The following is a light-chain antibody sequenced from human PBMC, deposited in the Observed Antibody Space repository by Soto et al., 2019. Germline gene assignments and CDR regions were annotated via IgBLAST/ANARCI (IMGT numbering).Light chain of an antibody. J-gene: IGLJ2*01. V-gene: IGLV2-14*01. Sequence: QSALTQPASVSGSPGQSITISCTGTSSDVGGYNFVSWYQHHPGKAPKLIIYEVSNRPSGVSNRFSASKSGNTASLTISGRQDEDEADYYCSSYTNSSTLVGFGGGTKLTVL. CDR1: SSDVGGYNF. CDR3: SSYTNSSTLVG. CDR2: EVS.